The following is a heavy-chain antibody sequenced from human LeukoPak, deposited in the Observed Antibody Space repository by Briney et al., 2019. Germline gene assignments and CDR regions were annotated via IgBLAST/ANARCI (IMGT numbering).Heavy chain of an antibody. D-gene: IGHD3-10*01. V-gene: IGHV3-74*01. J-gene: IGHJ3*02. CDR2: INFDGNT. CDR3: ARGFIGVYAYDI. Sequence: GGSLRLSCAASGFTVSNYWMHWVRQAPGKGLVWVSRINFDGNTNYADSVKGRFTISRDSAKNTLYLQMNNLRAEDTAVYYCARGFIGVYAYDIWGQGTMVIVSS. CDR1: GFTVSNYW.